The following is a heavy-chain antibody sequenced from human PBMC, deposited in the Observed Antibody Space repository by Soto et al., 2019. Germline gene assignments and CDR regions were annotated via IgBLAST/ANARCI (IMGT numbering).Heavy chain of an antibody. D-gene: IGHD2-21*02. CDR3: ARDFRGYCGGDCLDYYYGMDV. CDR2: ISAYNGNT. CDR1: GYTFTSYG. V-gene: IGHV1-18*04. Sequence: GASVKVSCKASGYTFTSYGISWVRQAPGQGLEWMGWISAYNGNTNYAQKLQGRVTMTTDTSTSTAYMELRSLRSDDTAVYYCARDFRGYCGGDCLDYYYGMDVWGQGTTVTVSS. J-gene: IGHJ6*02.